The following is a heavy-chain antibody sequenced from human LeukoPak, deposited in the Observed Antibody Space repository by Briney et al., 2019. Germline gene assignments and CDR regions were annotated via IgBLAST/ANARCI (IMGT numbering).Heavy chain of an antibody. J-gene: IGHJ4*02. CDR1: GGTFSSYA. CDR2: IIPIFGTA. CDR3: ASSRKMATIKYFDY. Sequence: ASVKVTCKASGGTFSSYAISWVRQAPGQGLEWMGGIIPIFGTANYAQKFQGRVTITADESTSTAYMELSGLRSEDTAVYYCASSRKMATIKYFDYWGQGTLVTVSS. D-gene: IGHD5-24*01. V-gene: IGHV1-69*13.